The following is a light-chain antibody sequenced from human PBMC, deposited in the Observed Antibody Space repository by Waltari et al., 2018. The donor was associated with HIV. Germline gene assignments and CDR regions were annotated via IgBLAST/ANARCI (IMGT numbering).Light chain of an antibody. V-gene: IGKV1-39*01. CDR3: QQTYSGRT. CDR2: VGS. Sequence: DIQMTQTPSSLSASVGDRVNITCRASHNIGRYLNWYQQKPGKVPKLLIYVGSSLQSGVPSRFSGSASGTEFTLTISSLQPEDFATYYCQQTYSGRTFGQGTKLQNK. J-gene: IGKJ2*01. CDR1: HNIGRY.